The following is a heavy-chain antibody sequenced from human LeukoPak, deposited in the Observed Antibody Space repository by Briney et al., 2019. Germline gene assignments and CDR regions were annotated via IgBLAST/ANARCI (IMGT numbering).Heavy chain of an antibody. Sequence: GASVKVSCKASGGTFSSYAISWVRQAPGQGLEWMGGIIPIFGTANYAQKFQGRVKITADESTSKGYMELSSLRSEDTAVYYCASRKDIVVVPAAINYYYYMDVWGKGTTVTVSS. V-gene: IGHV1-69*13. D-gene: IGHD2-2*01. CDR2: IIPIFGTA. J-gene: IGHJ6*03. CDR3: ASRKDIVVVPAAINYYYYMDV. CDR1: GGTFSSYA.